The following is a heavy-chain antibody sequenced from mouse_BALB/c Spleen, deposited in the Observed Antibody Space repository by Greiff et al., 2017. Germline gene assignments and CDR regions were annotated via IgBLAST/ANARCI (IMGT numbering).Heavy chain of an antibody. V-gene: IGHV2-9*02. Sequence: VKLVESGPGLVAPSQSLSITCTVSGFSLTSYGVHWVRQPPGKGLEWLGVIWAGGSTNYNSALMSRLSISKDNSKSQVFLKMNSLQTDYTAMYYCARDVSYWYFDVWGAGTTVTVSS. CDR2: IWAGGST. J-gene: IGHJ1*01. CDR3: ARDVSYWYFDV. CDR1: GFSLTSYG.